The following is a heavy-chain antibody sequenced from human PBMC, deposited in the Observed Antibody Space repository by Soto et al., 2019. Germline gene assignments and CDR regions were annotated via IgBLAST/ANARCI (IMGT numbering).Heavy chain of an antibody. CDR1: GGSISSYY. CDR3: ARHRQGKWLRLRNDAFDI. D-gene: IGHD5-12*01. CDR2: IYYSGSI. J-gene: IGHJ3*02. Sequence: QVQLQESGPGLVKPSETLSLTCTVSGGSISSYYWSWIRQPPGKGLEWIGYIYYSGSINYNPSLKSRVTISVDTSKNQFSLKLSSVTAADTAVYYCARHRQGKWLRLRNDAFDIWGQGTMVTVSS. V-gene: IGHV4-59*08.